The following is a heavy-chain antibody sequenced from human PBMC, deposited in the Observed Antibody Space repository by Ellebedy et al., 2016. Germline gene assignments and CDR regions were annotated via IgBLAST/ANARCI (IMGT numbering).Heavy chain of an antibody. D-gene: IGHD4-17*01. CDR1: GFTFRNFF. CDR2: ISGGGDTT. CDR3: YYGHYSGY. J-gene: IGHJ4*02. V-gene: IGHV3-23*01. Sequence: GESLKISXVASGFTFRNFFMSWVRQAPGGGLEWISTISGGGDTTFSADSVKGRFTISRDNSRNTLYLQMDSLRAADTAVYYCYYGHYSGYWGQGTLVTVSS.